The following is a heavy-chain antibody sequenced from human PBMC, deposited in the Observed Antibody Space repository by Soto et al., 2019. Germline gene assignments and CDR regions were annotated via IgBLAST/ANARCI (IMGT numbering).Heavy chain of an antibody. CDR1: GYIFNIYG. Sequence: ASVKVSCKATGYIFNIYGITWGRQAPGQGLEWMGWTSAHNGNTNYAQKVQDRLTIITDTSTSTAYMELRSLTPDDTAVYYCARGLCSEVEWNWFDHWGQGTLVTVSS. CDR3: ARGLCSEVEWNWFDH. V-gene: IGHV1-18*04. J-gene: IGHJ5*02. D-gene: IGHD6-19*01. CDR2: TSAHNGNT.